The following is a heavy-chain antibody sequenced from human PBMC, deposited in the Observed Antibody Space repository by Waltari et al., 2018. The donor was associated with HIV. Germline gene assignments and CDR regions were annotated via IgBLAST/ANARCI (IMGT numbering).Heavy chain of an antibody. J-gene: IGHJ3*02. D-gene: IGHD2-21*02. CDR2: IIPIFGTA. Sequence: QVQLVQSGAEVKKPGSSVKVSCKASGGTFSSYAISWVRQAPGQGLEWMGGIIPIFGTANYAQKFQGRVTITADESTSTAYMELSSLRSEDTAVYYCARASPPYCGGDCYSNAFDIWGQGTMVTVSS. CDR1: GGTFSSYA. V-gene: IGHV1-69*01. CDR3: ARASPPYCGGDCYSNAFDI.